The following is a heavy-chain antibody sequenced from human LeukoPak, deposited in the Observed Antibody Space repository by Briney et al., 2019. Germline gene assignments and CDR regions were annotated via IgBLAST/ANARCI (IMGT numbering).Heavy chain of an antibody. V-gene: IGHV1-2*06. Sequence: ASVKVSCKASGYISTGNYIHWVRQAPGQGLEWMGRINPIPGITNYAQKFQGRVTMTRDTSITTAYMELSRLTSDDTAVFYCAREVGYSTSYYGRFDPWGQGTLVIVSS. J-gene: IGHJ5*02. CDR3: AREVGYSTSYYGRFDP. D-gene: IGHD3-10*01. CDR2: INPIPGIT. CDR1: GYISTGNY.